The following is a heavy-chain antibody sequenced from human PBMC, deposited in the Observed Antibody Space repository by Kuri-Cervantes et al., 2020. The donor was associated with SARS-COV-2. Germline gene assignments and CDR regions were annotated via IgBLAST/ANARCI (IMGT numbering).Heavy chain of an antibody. J-gene: IGHJ6*02. CDR1: GFTFSSYW. CDR3: AREYYDFWSGYYYGMDV. D-gene: IGHD3-3*01. V-gene: IGHV3-74*01. CDR2: INSGGSST. Sequence: GESLKISCAASGFTFSSYWMHWVRQAPGKGLVWVSRINSGGSSTSYADSVKGRFTISRDNAKNTLYLQMNSLRAEDTAVYYCAREYYDFWSGYYYGMDVWGQGTTVTVSS.